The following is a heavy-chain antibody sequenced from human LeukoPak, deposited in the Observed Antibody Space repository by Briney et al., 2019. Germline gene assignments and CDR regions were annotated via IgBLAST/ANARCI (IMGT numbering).Heavy chain of an antibody. CDR1: GYTFTGYY. CDR3: VREGRGPQTDY. Sequence: ASVKVTCKASGYTFTGYYMHWVRQAPGQGLEWMGWIDPNGGGTNYAQKFQGRVTMTRDTSISTAYMEVSRLRSDDTAVYYCVREGRGPQTDYWGQGALVTVSS. D-gene: IGHD3-10*01. V-gene: IGHV1-2*02. J-gene: IGHJ4*02. CDR2: IDPNGGGT.